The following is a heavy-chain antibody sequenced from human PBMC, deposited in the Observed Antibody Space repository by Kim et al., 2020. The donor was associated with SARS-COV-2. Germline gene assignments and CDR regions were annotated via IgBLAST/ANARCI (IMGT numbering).Heavy chain of an antibody. J-gene: IGHJ6*03. D-gene: IGHD2-21*02. CDR3: ARGEGDHDLRYYYMDV. Sequence: SWKCRFTISRDNTKNTLYLKMNSLRAEDTAVYYCARGEGDHDLRYYYMDVWGKGTTVTVSS. V-gene: IGHV3-30*01.